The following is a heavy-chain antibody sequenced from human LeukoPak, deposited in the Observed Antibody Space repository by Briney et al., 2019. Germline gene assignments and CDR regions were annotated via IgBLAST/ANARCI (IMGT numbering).Heavy chain of an antibody. J-gene: IGHJ6*03. D-gene: IGHD6-6*01. CDR2: INHSGST. CDR1: GGSFSGYY. V-gene: IGHV4-34*01. CDR3: ARGIAARSQITWVRPYYYYMDV. Sequence: SETLSLTCAVYGGSFSGYYWSWIRQPPGKGLEWIGEINHSGSTNYNPSLKSRVTISVDTSKNQFSLKLSSVTAADTAVYYCARGIAARSQITWVRPYYYYMDVWGKGTTVTVSS.